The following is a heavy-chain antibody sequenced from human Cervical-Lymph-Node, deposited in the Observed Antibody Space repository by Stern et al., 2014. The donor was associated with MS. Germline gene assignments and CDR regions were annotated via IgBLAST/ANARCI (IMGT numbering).Heavy chain of an antibody. CDR1: GGTFSSYA. CDR2: IIPIFGTA. D-gene: IGHD1-26*01. CDR3: ARGELKEGLVRGMDV. V-gene: IGHV1-69*01. Sequence: VQLVESGAEVKKPGSSVKVSCKASGGTFSSYAISWERQAPGHALESMGGIIPIFGTANYSQKFQGRVTITADESTSTAYMELSSLRSEDTAVYYCARGELKEGLVRGMDVWGQGTTVTVSS. J-gene: IGHJ6*02.